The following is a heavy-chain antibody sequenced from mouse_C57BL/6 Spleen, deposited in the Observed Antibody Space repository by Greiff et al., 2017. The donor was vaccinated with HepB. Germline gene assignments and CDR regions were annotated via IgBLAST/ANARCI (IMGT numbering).Heavy chain of an antibody. CDR3: ARYLGHFDY. D-gene: IGHD3-3*01. Sequence: QVHVKQSGAELVRPGTSVKMSCKASGYTFTNYWIGWAKQRPGHGLEWIGDIYPGGGYTNYNEKFKGKATLTADKSSSTAYMQFSSLTSEDSAIYYCARYLGHFDYWGQGTTLTVSS. CDR1: GYTFTNYW. J-gene: IGHJ2*01. CDR2: IYPGGGYT. V-gene: IGHV1-63*01.